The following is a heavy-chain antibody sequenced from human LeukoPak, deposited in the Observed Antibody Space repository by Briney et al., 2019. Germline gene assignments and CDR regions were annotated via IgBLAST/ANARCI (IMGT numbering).Heavy chain of an antibody. CDR3: ARGGLSGSYYDYFHH. J-gene: IGHJ1*01. CDR1: GYTFTGSY. CDR2: INPNSGST. V-gene: IGHV1-2*02. Sequence: ASVKVSCTASGYTFTGSYMHWVRQAPGQGLEWMGWINPNSGSTNSAQKFQGGVTMTRDTSISTAYMELSRLRSDDTAVYYCARGGLSGSYYDYFHHWGQGTLVTVSS. D-gene: IGHD1-26*01.